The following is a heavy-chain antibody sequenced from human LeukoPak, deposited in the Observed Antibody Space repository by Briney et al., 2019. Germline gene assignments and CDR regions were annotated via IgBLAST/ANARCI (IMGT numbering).Heavy chain of an antibody. V-gene: IGHV4-61*08. Sequence: PSETLSLTCAVSGGSISSSSGNCWTGVRQPPGKGLEWIGYIYYRGSTNYTPSLKSRVTISVDTSKNQFSLKLSSVTAADTAVYYCARDQVGVSSWYNYYYYGMDVWGQGTTVTVSS. D-gene: IGHD6-13*01. CDR2: IYYRGST. J-gene: IGHJ6*02. CDR3: ARDQVGVSSWYNYYYYGMDV. CDR1: GGSISSSSGNC.